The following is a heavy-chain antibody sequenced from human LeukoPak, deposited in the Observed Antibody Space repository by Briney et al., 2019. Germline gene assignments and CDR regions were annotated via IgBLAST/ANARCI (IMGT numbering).Heavy chain of an antibody. Sequence: GGSLRLSCAASGFTFSSYSMNWVRQAPGKGLEWVSYISSSSSTIYYADSVKGRFTISRDNSKNTLYLQMNSLRAEDTAVYYCAKGITFGGAVDFDYWGQGTLVTVSS. CDR2: ISSSSSTI. V-gene: IGHV3-48*01. D-gene: IGHD3-16*01. J-gene: IGHJ4*02. CDR1: GFTFSSYS. CDR3: AKGITFGGAVDFDY.